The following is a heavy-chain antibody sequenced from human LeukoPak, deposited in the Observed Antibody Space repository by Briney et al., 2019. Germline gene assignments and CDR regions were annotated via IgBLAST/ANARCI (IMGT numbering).Heavy chain of an antibody. CDR1: GGTFSSYA. CDR2: FDPEDGET. D-gene: IGHD3-3*01. V-gene: IGHV1-24*01. Sequence: ASVKVSCKASGGTFSSYAISWVRQAPGKGLEWMGGFDPEDGETIYAQKFQGRDTMTGDTSTDTAYMELSSLRSEDTAVYYCATGSDFWSGYRHPDYWGQGTLVTVSS. CDR3: ATGSDFWSGYRHPDY. J-gene: IGHJ4*02.